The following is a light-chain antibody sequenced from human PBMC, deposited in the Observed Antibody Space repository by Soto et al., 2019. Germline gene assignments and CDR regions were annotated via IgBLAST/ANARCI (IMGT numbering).Light chain of an antibody. CDR2: GAS. CDR3: QQYGGSPPFT. V-gene: IGKV3-20*01. CDR1: QSVSSSY. J-gene: IGKJ3*01. Sequence: EIVLTQSPGTLSLSPGERATLSCRASQSVSSSYLAWYQQKPGQAPRLLISGASSRATGIPDRFSGSGSGTDFTLTISRLEPECFAVYYCQQYGGSPPFTFGPGTKVDIK.